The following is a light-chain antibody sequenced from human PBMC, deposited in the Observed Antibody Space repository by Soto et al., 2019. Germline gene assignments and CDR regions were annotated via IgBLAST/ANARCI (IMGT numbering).Light chain of an antibody. J-gene: IGKJ1*01. V-gene: IGKV3-20*01. CDR3: QQYDTSPRT. CDR1: QSVSSNF. Sequence: ESVLTQSPGTLSLSPGERATLSCRASQSVSSNFLAWYQQKPGQAPRLLIYGASNRATGIPDRFSGSGSGTDFTLTISGLEPEDFAVYSCQQYDTSPRTFGQGTKVDIK. CDR2: GAS.